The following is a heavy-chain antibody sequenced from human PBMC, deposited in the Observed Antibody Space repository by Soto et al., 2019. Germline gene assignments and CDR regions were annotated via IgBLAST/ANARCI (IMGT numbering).Heavy chain of an antibody. D-gene: IGHD3-22*01. J-gene: IGHJ4*02. V-gene: IGHV4-4*02. CDR1: GGSISSSNW. CDR3: ARDGYDSSGYYYVY. CDR2: IYHSGST. Sequence: PSETLSLTCAVSGGSISSSNWWSWVRQPPGKGLEWIGEIYHSGSTNYNPSLKSRVTIPVDKSKNQFSLKLSSVTAADTAVYYCARDGYDSSGYYYVYWGQGTPVTVSS.